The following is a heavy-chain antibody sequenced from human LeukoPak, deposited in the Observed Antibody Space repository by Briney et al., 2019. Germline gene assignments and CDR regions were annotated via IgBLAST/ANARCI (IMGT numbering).Heavy chain of an antibody. CDR2: IYGGGTT. Sequence: PGRSLRLSCVASQFTVRTNSMSWVRQAPGKGLEWVSVIYGGGTTYYVDSVKGRFTISRDNSKNTLYLQMNSPRVEDTAVYYCARVGSSWSPPNDAFDIWGQGTMVTVSS. V-gene: IGHV3-66*01. CDR3: ARVGSSWSPPNDAFDI. D-gene: IGHD6-13*01. J-gene: IGHJ3*02. CDR1: QFTVRTNS.